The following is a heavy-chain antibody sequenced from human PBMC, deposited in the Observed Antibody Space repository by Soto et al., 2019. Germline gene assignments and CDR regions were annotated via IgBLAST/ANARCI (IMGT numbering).Heavy chain of an antibody. CDR3: SRQASDFWSGKQQYYMEV. J-gene: IGHJ6*03. Sequence: EVQLVESGGGLVQPGGSLKLSCAASGFTFSGSDMHWVRQASGKGLEWVGRIRSKPNNYATAYGASVKGRFTISRDDSKNTAYLQMNSLNTEDTAVYYCSRQASDFWSGKQQYYMEVWGKGTTVTVSS. D-gene: IGHD3-3*01. V-gene: IGHV3-73*01. CDR2: IRSKPNNYAT. CDR1: GFTFSGSD.